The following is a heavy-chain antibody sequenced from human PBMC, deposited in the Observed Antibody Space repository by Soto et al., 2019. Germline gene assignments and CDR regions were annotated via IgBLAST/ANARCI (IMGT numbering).Heavy chain of an antibody. CDR3: ARDRLGFGDLDS. D-gene: IGHD3-10*01. J-gene: IGHJ4*02. V-gene: IGHV3-23*04. CDR2: VSSGGGAT. Sequence: EVHLADSGGRLVQPGGSLRLSCAASGFTFNNHAMTWVRQAPGKGLEWVATVSSGGGATDSADSVKGRFTVSRANSKNTVALHMDSLRDDDTARYYCARDRLGFGDLDSWGPGTLLTVSS. CDR1: GFTFNNHA.